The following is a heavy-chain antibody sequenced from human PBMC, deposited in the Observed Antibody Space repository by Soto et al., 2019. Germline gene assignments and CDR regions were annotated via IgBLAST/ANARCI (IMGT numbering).Heavy chain of an antibody. Sequence: QLQLQESGPGLVKPPETLSLTCTVFGGSISSSSYYWGWIRQPPGKGLEWIGSIYYSGSTYYNPSLKSRVTISVDTSKNQFSLKLSSVTAADTAVYYCARRGYSGYDGNFDYWGQGTLVTVSS. CDR2: IYYSGST. D-gene: IGHD5-12*01. CDR3: ARRGYSGYDGNFDY. V-gene: IGHV4-39*01. CDR1: GGSISSSSYY. J-gene: IGHJ4*02.